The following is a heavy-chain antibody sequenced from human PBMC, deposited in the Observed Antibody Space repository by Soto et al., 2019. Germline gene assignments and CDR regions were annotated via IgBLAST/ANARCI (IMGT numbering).Heavy chain of an antibody. CDR3: AGVNDRSSYSVTLDY. J-gene: IGHJ4*02. V-gene: IGHV3-21*01. CDR2: ISSSSSYI. CDR1: GFTFSSYS. Sequence: GGSLRLSCAASGFTFSSYSMNWVRQAPGKGLEWVSSISSSSSYIYYADSVKGRFTISRDNAKNSLYLQMNSLRAEDSAFYYCAGVNDRSSYSVTLDYWGQGTLVTVSS. D-gene: IGHD3-22*01.